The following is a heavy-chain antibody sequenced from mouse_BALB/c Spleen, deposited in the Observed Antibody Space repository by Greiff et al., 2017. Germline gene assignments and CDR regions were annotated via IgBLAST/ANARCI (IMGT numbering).Heavy chain of an antibody. CDR3: ARRISYAMDY. CDR2: IDPANGNT. Sequence: VQLQQSGAELVRSGASVKLSCTASGFNIKDYYMHWVKQRPEQGLEWIGRIDPANGNTKYDPKFQGKATITADTSSNTAYLQLSSLTSEDTAVYYCARRISYAMDYWGQGTSVTVSS. CDR1: GFNIKDYY. V-gene: IGHV14-3*02. J-gene: IGHJ4*01. D-gene: IGHD2-4*01.